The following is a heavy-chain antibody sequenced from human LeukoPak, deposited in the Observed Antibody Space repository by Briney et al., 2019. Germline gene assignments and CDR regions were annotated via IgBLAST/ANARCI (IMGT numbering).Heavy chain of an antibody. Sequence: SETLSLTCAVYGGSFSGYYWSWIRQPPGKGLEWIGEINHSGSTNYNPSLKSRVTISVDTSKNQFSLKLSSVTAADTAVYYCARGVTTVTTSQYYFDYWGQGTLVTVSS. J-gene: IGHJ4*02. CDR3: ARGVTTVTTSQYYFDY. V-gene: IGHV4-34*01. CDR1: GGSFSGYY. D-gene: IGHD4-17*01. CDR2: INHSGST.